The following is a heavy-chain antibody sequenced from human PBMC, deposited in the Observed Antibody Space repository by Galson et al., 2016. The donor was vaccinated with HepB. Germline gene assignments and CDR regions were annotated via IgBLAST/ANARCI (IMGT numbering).Heavy chain of an antibody. CDR2: IYPDDSDT. V-gene: IGHV5-51*01. Sequence: QSGAEVKKPGESLKISCKGSGYSFTSYWVAWVRQMPGKGLEWMGNIYPDDSDTRYSPSFQVQVTISADKSISTAYLQWSSLTTSDTAMYYCARPLRHCTSARCYHYAIGVWGQGTTVTVSS. J-gene: IGHJ6*02. CDR1: GYSFTSYW. D-gene: IGHD2-8*02. CDR3: ARPLRHCTSARCYHYAIGV.